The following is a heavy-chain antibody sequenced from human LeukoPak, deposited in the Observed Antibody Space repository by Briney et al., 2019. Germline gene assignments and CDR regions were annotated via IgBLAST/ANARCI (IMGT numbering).Heavy chain of an antibody. CDR1: GFTVSSNY. D-gene: IGHD3-3*02. Sequence: PGGSLRLSCAASGFTVSSNYMSWVRQAPGKGLEWVSVIYSGGSTYYADSVKGRFTISRDNSKNTLYLQMNSLRAEDTAVFCCARAPPGHFYFDYWGQGTLVTVSS. J-gene: IGHJ4*02. V-gene: IGHV3-66*01. CDR2: IYSGGST. CDR3: ARAPPGHFYFDY.